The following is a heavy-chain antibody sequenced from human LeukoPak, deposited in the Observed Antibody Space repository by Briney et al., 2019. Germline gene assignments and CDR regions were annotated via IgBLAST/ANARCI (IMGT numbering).Heavy chain of an antibody. CDR2: ISYDGSNK. Sequence: GGSLRLSCAASGFTFSSYAMHWVRQAPGKGLEWVAVISYDGSNKYYADSVKGRFTISRDNSKNTLYLQMNSLRAEDTAVYYCARDSLSGLWSATSDYWGQGTLVTVSS. D-gene: IGHD2-8*02. CDR1: GFTFSSYA. J-gene: IGHJ4*02. CDR3: ARDSLSGLWSATSDY. V-gene: IGHV3-30-3*01.